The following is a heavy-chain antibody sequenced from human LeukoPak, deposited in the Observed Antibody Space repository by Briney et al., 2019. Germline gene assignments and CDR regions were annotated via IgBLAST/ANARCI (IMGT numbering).Heavy chain of an antibody. CDR3: ARDPPDY. J-gene: IGHJ4*02. CDR2: ILNSGTTT. Sequence: GGSLRLSCAASGFTFSTYEMNWVRQAPGKGLEWVSYILNSGTTTYYADSVKGRFTISRDNAKNSLYLQMNSLRAEDTGVYYCARDPPDYWGQGILVTVSS. CDR1: GFTFSTYE. V-gene: IGHV3-48*03.